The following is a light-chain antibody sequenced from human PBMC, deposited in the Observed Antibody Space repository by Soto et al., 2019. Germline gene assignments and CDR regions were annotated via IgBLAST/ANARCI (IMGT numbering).Light chain of an antibody. CDR1: QSVSSSF. CDR2: GAS. Sequence: EIVLTQSAGTLSLCPGERATLSCRASQSVSSSFLAWYQQKPGQAPRLLIYGASSRATGIPDRFSGSGSGTDFTLTISRLEPEDFAVYYCQQYGSSPPWTFGQGTKVEI. V-gene: IGKV3-20*01. CDR3: QQYGSSPPWT. J-gene: IGKJ1*01.